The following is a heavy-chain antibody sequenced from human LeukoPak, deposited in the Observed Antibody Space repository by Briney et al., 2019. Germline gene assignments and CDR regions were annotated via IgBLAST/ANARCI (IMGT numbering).Heavy chain of an antibody. CDR3: ARVYYSSSYDYWYFDL. J-gene: IGHJ2*01. CDR1: GGSISSYY. CDR2: IYYSGST. V-gene: IGHV4-59*01. Sequence: SETLSLTCTVSGGSISSYYCSWIRQPPGKGLEWIGYIYYSGSTNYNPSLKSRVTISVDTSKNQFSLKLSSVTAADTAVYYCARVYYSSSYDYWYFDLWGRGTLVTVSS. D-gene: IGHD6-13*01.